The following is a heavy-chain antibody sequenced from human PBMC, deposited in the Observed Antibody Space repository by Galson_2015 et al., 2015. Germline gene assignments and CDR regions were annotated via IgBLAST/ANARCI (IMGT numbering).Heavy chain of an antibody. J-gene: IGHJ1*01. D-gene: IGHD6-6*01. CDR1: GYTFTSYG. CDR2: ISAYNGNT. CDR3: ALRTRIPEYSSSWEYFQH. Sequence: QSGAEVTKPGASVQVSCKASGYTFTSYGISWVRQAPGQGLGWMGWISAYNGNTNYAQKLQGRVTMTTDTSTSTAYMELRSLRSDDTAAYYCALRTRIPEYSSSWEYFQHWGQSTLVTVSS. V-gene: IGHV1-18*01.